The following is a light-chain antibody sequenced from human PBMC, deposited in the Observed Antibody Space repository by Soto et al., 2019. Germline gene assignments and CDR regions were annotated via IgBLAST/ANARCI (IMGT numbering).Light chain of an antibody. CDR3: QVWDSSSDHPV. Sequence: SYELTQPPSVSVAPGKTARITCGGNNIGSKSVHWYQQKPGQAPVLVIYYDSDRPSGIPERFSGSNSGNTATLTISRVEAGDEADYYCQVWDSSSDHPVFRTGTKLTV. CDR1: NIGSKS. J-gene: IGLJ1*01. CDR2: YDS. V-gene: IGLV3-21*04.